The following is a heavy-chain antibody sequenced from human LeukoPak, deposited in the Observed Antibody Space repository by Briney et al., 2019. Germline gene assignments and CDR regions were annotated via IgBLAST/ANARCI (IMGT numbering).Heavy chain of an antibody. V-gene: IGHV1-8*01. CDR3: ARGGVVSFAFDY. D-gene: IGHD3-10*01. J-gene: IGHJ4*02. CDR2: MNPNSGNT. CDR1: GYTFTSYD. Sequence: ASVTVSCKASGYTFTSYDINWVRQATGQGLEWMGWMNPNSGNTGYAQKFQGRVTMTRNTSISTAYMELSSLRSEDTAVYYCARGGVVSFAFDYWGQGTLVTVSS.